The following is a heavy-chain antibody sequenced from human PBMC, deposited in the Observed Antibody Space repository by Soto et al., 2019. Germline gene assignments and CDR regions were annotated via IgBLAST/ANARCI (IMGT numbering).Heavy chain of an antibody. Sequence: QVQLVQSGAEVKKPGSSVKVSCKASGGTFSSYAISWVRQAPGQGLEWMGGIIPIFGTANYAQKFQGRVTITAHESKGKAYMELSSLRSADTAVYYCARRGRETIFGVVPLDYWGQGTLVTVS. V-gene: IGHV1-69*12. D-gene: IGHD3-3*01. CDR1: GGTFSSYA. CDR2: IIPIFGTA. CDR3: ARRGRETIFGVVPLDY. J-gene: IGHJ4*02.